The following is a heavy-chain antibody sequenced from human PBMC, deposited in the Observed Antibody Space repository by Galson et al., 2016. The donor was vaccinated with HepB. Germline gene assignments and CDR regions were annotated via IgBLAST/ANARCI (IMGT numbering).Heavy chain of an antibody. CDR3: ASWGYSSSRYSDY. J-gene: IGHJ4*02. Sequence: TLSLTCTVSGGSISSGGYYWSWIRQHPGKGLEWIGSIYYSGGTYYNPSLRSRVTISADTSKDQFSLKLSSVTAADTAVYYCASWGYSSSRYSDYWGQGTLVTVSS. CDR2: IYYSGGT. CDR1: GGSISSGGYY. D-gene: IGHD6-13*01. V-gene: IGHV4-31*03.